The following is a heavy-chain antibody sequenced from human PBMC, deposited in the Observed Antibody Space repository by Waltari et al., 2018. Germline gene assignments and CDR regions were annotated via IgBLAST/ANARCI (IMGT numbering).Heavy chain of an antibody. J-gene: IGHJ4*02. CDR2: IWYDGSNK. Sequence: QVQLVESGGGVVQPGRSLRLSCAASGFTFSSYGLPWVRQAPGKGLEWVAVIWYDGSNKYYADSVKGRFTISRDNSKNTLYLQMNSLRAEDTAVYYCARDIRYSSSWSFDYWGQGTLVTVSS. D-gene: IGHD6-13*01. V-gene: IGHV3-33*01. CDR3: ARDIRYSSSWSFDY. CDR1: GFTFSSYG.